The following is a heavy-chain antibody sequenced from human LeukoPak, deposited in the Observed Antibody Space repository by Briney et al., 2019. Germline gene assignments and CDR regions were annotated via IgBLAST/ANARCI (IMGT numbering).Heavy chain of an antibody. Sequence: ASVKVSCKASGYTFTGYYMHWVRQAPGQGLEWMGWINPNSGGTNYAQKFQGRVTMTRDTSISTAYMELSRLRSDDTAVYYCARDFSYSSSSSEDYWGQGTLVTVSS. D-gene: IGHD6-6*01. CDR2: INPNSGGT. CDR1: GYTFTGYY. V-gene: IGHV1-2*02. J-gene: IGHJ4*02. CDR3: ARDFSYSSSSSEDY.